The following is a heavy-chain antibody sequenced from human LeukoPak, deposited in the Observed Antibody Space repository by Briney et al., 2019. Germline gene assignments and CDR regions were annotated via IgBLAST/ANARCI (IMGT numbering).Heavy chain of an antibody. Sequence: ASVKVSCKVSGYTLTELSMHWVRQAPGKGLEWMGGFDPEDGETIYAQKFQGRVTMTEDTSTDTACMELSSLRSEDTAVYYCATLSGSYLSFDYWGQGTLVTVSS. J-gene: IGHJ4*02. CDR1: GYTLTELS. V-gene: IGHV1-24*01. CDR2: FDPEDGET. CDR3: ATLSGSYLSFDY. D-gene: IGHD1-26*01.